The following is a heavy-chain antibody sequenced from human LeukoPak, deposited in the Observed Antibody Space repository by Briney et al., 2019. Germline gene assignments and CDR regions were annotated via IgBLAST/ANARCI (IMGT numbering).Heavy chain of an antibody. D-gene: IGHD2-2*01. Sequence: ASVKVSCKASGYTFTKYGIRWVRQAPGQGLEWMAWFSAYNGDTIYAQNFQGRVTLTTDTSTNTAYMELSSLRSEDTAVYYCAREHDTRVPYYRVMDVWGKETTVTASS. CDR1: GYTFTKYG. CDR2: FSAYNGDT. V-gene: IGHV1-18*01. J-gene: IGHJ6*04. CDR3: AREHDTRVPYYRVMDV.